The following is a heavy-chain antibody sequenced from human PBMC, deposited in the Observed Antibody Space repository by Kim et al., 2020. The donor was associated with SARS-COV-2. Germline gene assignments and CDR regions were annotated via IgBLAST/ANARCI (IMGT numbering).Heavy chain of an antibody. J-gene: IGHJ6*02. V-gene: IGHV3-30*04. CDR1: GFTFSSYA. CDR2: ISYDGSNK. Sequence: GGSLRLSCAASGFTFSSYAMHWVRQAPGKGLEWVAVISYDGSNKYYADSVKGRFTISRDNSKNTLYLQMNSLRGEDTAVYYCARGRDGNYYYGMDVWGQG. CDR3: ARGRDGNYYYGMDV.